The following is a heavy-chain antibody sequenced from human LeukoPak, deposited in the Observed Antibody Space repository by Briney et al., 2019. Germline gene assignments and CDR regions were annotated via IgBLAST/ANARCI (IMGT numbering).Heavy chain of an antibody. CDR1: GFTFSSYA. CDR3: ARDLIPGTTYYYYGMDV. J-gene: IGHJ6*02. D-gene: IGHD1-7*01. Sequence: GGSLRLSCAASGFTFSSYAMHWVRQAPGKGLEWVAVISHDGSNKYYADSVKGRFTISRDNSKNTLYLQMNSLRAEDTAVYYCARDLIPGTTYYYYGMDVWGQGTTVTVSS. V-gene: IGHV3-30-3*01. CDR2: ISHDGSNK.